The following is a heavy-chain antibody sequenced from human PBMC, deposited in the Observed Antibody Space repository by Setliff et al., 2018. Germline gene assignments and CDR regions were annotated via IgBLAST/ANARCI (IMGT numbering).Heavy chain of an antibody. CDR3: ARVPIDYYDSSGYYSEELFDY. J-gene: IGHJ4*02. Sequence: ASVKVSCKASGYTFTSYAMNWVRQAPGQGLEWMGWINTNTGNPTYAQGFTGRFVFSLDTSVSTAYLQISSLKAEDTAVYYCARVPIDYYDSSGYYSEELFDYWGQGTLVTAPQ. CDR2: INTNTGNP. V-gene: IGHV7-4-1*02. CDR1: GYTFTSYA. D-gene: IGHD3-22*01.